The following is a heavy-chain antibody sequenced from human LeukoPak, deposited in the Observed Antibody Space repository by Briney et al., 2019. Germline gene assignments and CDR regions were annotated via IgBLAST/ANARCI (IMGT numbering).Heavy chain of an antibody. V-gene: IGHV1-69*04. J-gene: IGHJ6*02. CDR2: IIPIFGIA. D-gene: IGHD4-17*01. CDR1: GGTFSSYA. Sequence: GASVKVSCKASGGTFSSYAISWVRQAPGQGLEWMGRIIPIFGIANYAQKFQGRVTITADKSTSTAYMELSSLRSEDTAVYYCATATRNDYYYYGMDVWGQGTTVTVSS. CDR3: ATATRNDYYYYGMDV.